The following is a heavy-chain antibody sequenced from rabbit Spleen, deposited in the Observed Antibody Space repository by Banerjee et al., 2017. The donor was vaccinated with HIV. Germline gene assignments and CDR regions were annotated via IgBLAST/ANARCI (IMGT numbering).Heavy chain of an antibody. CDR3: ARDTGTSFSSYGMDL. D-gene: IGHD8-1*01. CDR2: IAVGSGGFT. Sequence: QEQLVESGGGLVQPGGSLKLSCKASGFDFSSYGVSWVRQAPGKGPEWIACIAVGSGGFTYYANWAKGRFTISKTSSTTVTLHMTSLTAADTATYFCARDTGTSFSSYGMDLWGPGTLVTVS. CDR1: GFDFSSYG. J-gene: IGHJ6*01. V-gene: IGHV1S45*01.